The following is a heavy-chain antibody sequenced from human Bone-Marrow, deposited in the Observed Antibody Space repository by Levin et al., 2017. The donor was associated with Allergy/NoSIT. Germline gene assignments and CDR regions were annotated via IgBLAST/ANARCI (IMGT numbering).Heavy chain of an antibody. D-gene: IGHD3-9*01. CDR3: ARAGRKTPLLRYFDWLSTAYYYYGMDV. CDR2: INPSGGST. CDR1: GYTFTSYY. Sequence: GESLKISCKASGYTFTSYYMHWVRQAPGQGLEWMGIINPSGGSTSYAQKFQGRVTMTRDTSTSTVYMELSSLRSEDTAVYYCARAGRKTPLLRYFDWLSTAYYYYGMDVWGQGTTVTVSS. V-gene: IGHV1-46*01. J-gene: IGHJ6*02.